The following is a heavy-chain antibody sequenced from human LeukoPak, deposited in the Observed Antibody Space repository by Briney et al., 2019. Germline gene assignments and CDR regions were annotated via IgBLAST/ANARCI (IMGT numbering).Heavy chain of an antibody. D-gene: IGHD4-17*01. CDR3: AKDKTVTTNYFDY. J-gene: IGHJ4*02. Sequence: GGSLRLSCAASGFTFSSYAMSWVRQAPGKGLEWVSGISGSGGSTYYADSVKGRFTISRDNSDNTLYLQMDSLRAEDTAVYYCAKDKTVTTNYFDYWGQGTLVSVSS. CDR1: GFTFSSYA. V-gene: IGHV3-23*01. CDR2: ISGSGGST.